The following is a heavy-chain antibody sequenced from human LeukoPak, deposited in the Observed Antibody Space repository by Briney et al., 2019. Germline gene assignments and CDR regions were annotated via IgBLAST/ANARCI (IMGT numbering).Heavy chain of an antibody. J-gene: IGHJ6*02. V-gene: IGHV3-23*01. CDR1: GFTFSSYA. CDR2: ISGSGGST. CDR3: ATPLWFGELISSYYYGMDV. Sequence: GGSLRLSCAASGFTFSSYAMSWVRQAPGKGLEWVSAISGSGGSTYYADSVKGRFTISRDNSKNTLYLQMNSLRAEDTAVYYCATPLWFGELISSYYYGMDVWGQGTTVTVSS. D-gene: IGHD3-10*01.